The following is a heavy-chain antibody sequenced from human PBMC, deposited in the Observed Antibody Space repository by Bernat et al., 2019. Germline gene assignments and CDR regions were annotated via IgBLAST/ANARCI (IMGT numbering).Heavy chain of an antibody. CDR1: GFSLSSTAVG. D-gene: IGHD6-19*01. Sequence: QITLKESGPTLVKPIQTLTLTCTFSGFSLSSTAVGVGWIRQPPGKPLEWLALIYWNDDNKYSPSLKNRLSITKDTSGNQVVLTLTNVDPVDTATYFCAHGSGWLFDHWGPGTLVTVSS. CDR2: IYWNDDN. J-gene: IGHJ4*02. V-gene: IGHV2-5*01. CDR3: AHGSGWLFDH.